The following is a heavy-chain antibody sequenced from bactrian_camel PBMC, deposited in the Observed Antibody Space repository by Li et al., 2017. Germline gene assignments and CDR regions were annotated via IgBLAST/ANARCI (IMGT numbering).Heavy chain of an antibody. V-gene: IGHV3S40*01. Sequence: VQLVESGSASVQAGKSLRLSCKITGDPYSSNCRAWFRQAPGKEREGVAAVYGGGSGTYYADSVKGRFTISVDDAGLYLQMNRLLVEDTAMYYCATESTWSNYCWGFDGGPGTQVTVS. J-gene: IGHJ4*01. CDR1: GDPYSSNC. CDR3: ATESTWSNYCWGFD. D-gene: IGHD5*01. CDR2: VYGGGSGT.